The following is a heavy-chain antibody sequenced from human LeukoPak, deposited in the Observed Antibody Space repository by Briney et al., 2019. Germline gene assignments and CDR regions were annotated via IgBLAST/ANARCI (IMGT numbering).Heavy chain of an antibody. CDR1: GGSVSSNTYH. D-gene: IGHD6-19*01. CDR3: ARFRGSGWYYFGY. Sequence: PSETLSLTCTVSGGSVSSNTYHWSWIRQPPGKGLEWIGYIYYIGNTNYNPSLKSRATISIDTSKNQFSLKLSSVTAADTAVYYCARFRGSGWYYFGYWGQGTPVSVSS. CDR2: IYYIGNT. J-gene: IGHJ4*02. V-gene: IGHV4-61*01.